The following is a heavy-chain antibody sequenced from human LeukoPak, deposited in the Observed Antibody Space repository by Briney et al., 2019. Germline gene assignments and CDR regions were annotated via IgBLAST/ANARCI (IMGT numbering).Heavy chain of an antibody. CDR1: GGSFSGYY. V-gene: IGHV4-34*01. J-gene: IGHJ4*02. CDR3: ARVQAGYSYALYYLDY. D-gene: IGHD5-18*01. CDR2: INHSGST. Sequence: SETLSLTCAVYGGSFSGYYWSWIRQPPGKGLEWIGEINHSGSTNYNPSLKSRVTISVDTSKNQFSLKLSSVIAADTAVYYCARVQAGYSYALYYLDYWGQGTLVTVSS.